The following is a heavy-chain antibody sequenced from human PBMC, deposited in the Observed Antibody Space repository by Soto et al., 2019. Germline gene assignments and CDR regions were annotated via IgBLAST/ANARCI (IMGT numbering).Heavy chain of an antibody. CDR2: VGSVGGDT. J-gene: IGHJ3*02. Sequence: GVLRLSCAASGFTFYSYAMSWVRQAPGKGLEWVSTVGSVGGDTYYADSVKSPFTISRDDSKNTLLLQMNSLRAEDTAVYYCVIDSMACSCVWDPFDIWGQGTMVTVSS. D-gene: IGHD2-15*01. CDR1: GFTFYSYA. CDR3: VIDSMACSCVWDPFDI. V-gene: IGHV3-23*01.